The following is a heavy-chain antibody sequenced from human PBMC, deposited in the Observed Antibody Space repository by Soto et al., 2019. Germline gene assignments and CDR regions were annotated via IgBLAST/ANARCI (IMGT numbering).Heavy chain of an antibody. CDR3: ARAYSNTLYYSGMDV. CDR2: LSRSGGSS. J-gene: IGHJ6*02. D-gene: IGHD4-4*01. CDR1: GFTFSSYA. V-gene: IGHV3-23*01. Sequence: EVQLLESGGGFVQPGGSLRLSCAASGFTFSSYAMSWVRQAPGKGLEWVSSLSRSGGSSYYADSVKGRFTIARDNSKDTMYLQVNSLRGEDTAVYYCARAYSNTLYYSGMDVWGQGPTVTVSS.